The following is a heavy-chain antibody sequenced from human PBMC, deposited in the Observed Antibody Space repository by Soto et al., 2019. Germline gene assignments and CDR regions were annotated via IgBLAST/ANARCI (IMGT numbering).Heavy chain of an antibody. J-gene: IGHJ6*02. D-gene: IGHD2-2*02. CDR3: ARFVRSCSGTTCYTRADV. V-gene: IGHV4-61*01. CDR2: IYSSGST. Sequence: QVQLQESGPRLVKPSETVSLTCTVSGGSVSSDTHYWSWIRLPPGKRLEWIGFIYSSGSTNYNPSLYRRVTMSVDTSKNQFSLKLRSVIVADTAVYHCARFVRSCSGTTCYTRADVWGQGTTVSVSS. CDR1: GGSVSSDTHY.